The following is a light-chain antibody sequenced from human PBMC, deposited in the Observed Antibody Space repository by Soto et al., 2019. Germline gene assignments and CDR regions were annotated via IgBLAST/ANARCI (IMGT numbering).Light chain of an antibody. CDR2: DAS. J-gene: IGKJ1*01. CDR3: QQSYNTPLK. Sequence: MTQSPATLSVSPWERVTLSCRASQTIGTYVNWYRQKSGAAPELLIYDASTLQSGVPSRFRGGASGTDFTLTISSLQLDDFATYYCQQSYNTPLKFGQGTKVDIK. CDR1: QTIGTY. V-gene: IGKV1-39*01.